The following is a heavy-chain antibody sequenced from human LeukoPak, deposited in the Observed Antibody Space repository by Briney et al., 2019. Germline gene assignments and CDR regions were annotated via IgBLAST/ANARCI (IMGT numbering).Heavy chain of an antibody. CDR3: ARGSRFLEWLSSFDY. CDR1: GGTFSSYA. CDR2: IIPIFGTA. D-gene: IGHD3-3*01. J-gene: IGHJ4*02. V-gene: IGHV1-69*13. Sequence: SVKVSCKASGGTFSSYAISWVRQAPGQGLEWMGGIIPIFGTANYAQKFQGRVTITADESTSTAYMELSSLRSEDTAVYYCARGSRFLEWLSSFDYWGQGTLVTVSS.